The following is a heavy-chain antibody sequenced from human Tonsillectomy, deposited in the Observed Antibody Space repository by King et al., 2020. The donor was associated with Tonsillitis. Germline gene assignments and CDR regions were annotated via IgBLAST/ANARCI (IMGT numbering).Heavy chain of an antibody. J-gene: IGHJ6*03. Sequence: QLQESGPGLVKPSETLSLTCTVSGASISSSNYYWGWIRQPPGKGLEWIGSIYYSGRTSYNPSLKSQATLSVDTPKNQSSLELSSVTAADTAVYYCAGLWVDYYYSMDVWGKGTTVTVSS. V-gene: IGHV4-39*01. D-gene: IGHD1-26*01. CDR2: IYYSGRT. CDR1: GASISSSNYY. CDR3: AGLWVDYYYSMDV.